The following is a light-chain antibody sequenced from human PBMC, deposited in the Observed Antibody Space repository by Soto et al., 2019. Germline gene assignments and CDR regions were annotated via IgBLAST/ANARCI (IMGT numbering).Light chain of an antibody. CDR2: DVS. CDR3: AAWDDIVSGLV. V-gene: IGLV2-11*01. CDR1: SSDVGGYNY. Sequence: QSALTQPRSVSGSPGQSVTISCTGTSSDVGGYNYVSWYQQHPGKAPKLMIYDVSKRPSGVPDRFSGSKSGTSASLAISGLRSEDEADYYCAAWDDIVSGLVFGGGTKLTVL. J-gene: IGLJ2*01.